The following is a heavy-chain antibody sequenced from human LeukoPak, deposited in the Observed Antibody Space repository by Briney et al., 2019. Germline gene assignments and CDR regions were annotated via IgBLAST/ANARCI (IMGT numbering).Heavy chain of an antibody. CDR2: ISAYNGNT. CDR3: AREWGSGPDRPYYYMDV. J-gene: IGHJ6*03. V-gene: IGHV1-18*01. Sequence: GASVKASCKASGYTFTSYGISWVRQAPGQGLEWMGWISAYNGNTNYAQKLQGRVTMTTDTSTSTAYMELRSLRSDDTAVYYCAREWGSGPDRPYYYMDVWGKGTTVTVSS. D-gene: IGHD6-19*01. CDR1: GYTFTSYG.